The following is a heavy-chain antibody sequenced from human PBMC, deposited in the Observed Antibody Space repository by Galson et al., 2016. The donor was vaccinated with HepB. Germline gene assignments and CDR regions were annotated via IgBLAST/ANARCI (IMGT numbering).Heavy chain of an antibody. CDR3: ASLNYDLWSGYFPYWYFDL. J-gene: IGHJ2*01. V-gene: IGHV5-10-1*01. CDR1: GYTFSSYW. Sequence: QSGAEVKKPGESLRISCKGSGYTFSSYWISWVRQVPGKGLEWMGRIDPTDSQTNYSPSFQGHVTIPAISSDKSINTVYLQWTSLRASDTAIYYCASLNYDLWSGYFPYWYFDLWGRGTLVTVSS. D-gene: IGHD3-3*01. CDR2: IDPTDSQT.